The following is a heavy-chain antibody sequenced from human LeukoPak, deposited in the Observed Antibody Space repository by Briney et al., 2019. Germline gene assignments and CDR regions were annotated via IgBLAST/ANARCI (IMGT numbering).Heavy chain of an antibody. D-gene: IGHD5-18*01. J-gene: IGHJ4*02. CDR3: ARDRGFSYGIDF. CDR1: GFTFSTYW. V-gene: IGHV3-74*01. CDR2: INTDGSYT. Sequence: PGGSLRLSCAASGFTFSTYWMHWVRQAPGKGLLWVSHINTDGSYTIYADSVKGRFTISRDNAKNKLYLQMNSLRAEDTAVYYCARDRGFSYGIDFWGQGTLVTVSS.